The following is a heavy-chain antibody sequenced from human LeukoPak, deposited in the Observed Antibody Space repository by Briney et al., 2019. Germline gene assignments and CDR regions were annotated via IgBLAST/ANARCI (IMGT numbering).Heavy chain of an antibody. Sequence: GGSLRLSCLTSGFTLSTNAMSWVRQAPGKGLEWVSVISGSGGSTYYADSVKGRFTIFRDKSRNTLYLQLNSLRAEDTAVYYCAKGGWIPYHFDYWGQGSPVTVSS. CDR1: GFTLSTNA. D-gene: IGHD6-19*01. J-gene: IGHJ4*02. V-gene: IGHV3-23*01. CDR3: AKGGWIPYHFDY. CDR2: ISGSGGST.